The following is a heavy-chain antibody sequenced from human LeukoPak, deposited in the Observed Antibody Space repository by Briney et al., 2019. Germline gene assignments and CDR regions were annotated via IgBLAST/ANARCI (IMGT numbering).Heavy chain of an antibody. CDR2: ISGSGGST. Sequence: GGSLRLSCAASGFTFNNYAMSWVHQAPAKGLEWVSTISGSGGSTYYADSVKGRFTISRDNSRTTLYLQMNSLRAEDTAVYYCAKDRAAPATPYNWFDPWGQGTLVTVSS. D-gene: IGHD6-13*01. CDR1: GFTFNNYA. CDR3: AKDRAAPATPYNWFDP. V-gene: IGHV3-23*01. J-gene: IGHJ5*02.